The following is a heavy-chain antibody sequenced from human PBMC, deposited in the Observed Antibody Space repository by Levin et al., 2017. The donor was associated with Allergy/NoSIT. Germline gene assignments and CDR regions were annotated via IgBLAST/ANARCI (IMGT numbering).Heavy chain of an antibody. CDR1: GFTFSSYG. D-gene: IGHD6-13*01. CDR2: ISYDGSNK. CDR3: AKVSIAAAQYYFDY. Sequence: AGGSLRLSCAASGFTFSSYGMHWVRQAPGKGLEWVAVISYDGSNKYYADSVKGRFTISRDNSKNTLYLQMNSLRAEDTAVYYCAKVSIAAAQYYFDYWGQGTLVTVSS. J-gene: IGHJ4*02. V-gene: IGHV3-30*18.